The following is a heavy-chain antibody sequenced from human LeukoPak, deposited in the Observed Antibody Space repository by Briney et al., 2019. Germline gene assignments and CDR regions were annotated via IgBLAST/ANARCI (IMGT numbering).Heavy chain of an antibody. CDR2: IYSGGST. Sequence: GGSLRLSCAASGFTVSSNYMSWVRQAPGKGLEWVSVIYSGGSTYYADSVKGRFTISRDNSKNTLYLQMNSLRAEDTAIYYCVKTYYYSTGNFWGQGTLVTVSS. J-gene: IGHJ4*02. V-gene: IGHV3-53*01. CDR3: VKTYYYSTGNF. CDR1: GFTVSSNY. D-gene: IGHD3-10*01.